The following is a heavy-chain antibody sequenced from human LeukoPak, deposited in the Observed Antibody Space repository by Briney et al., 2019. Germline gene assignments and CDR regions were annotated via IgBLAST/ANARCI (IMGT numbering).Heavy chain of an antibody. CDR3: ARAYCSSTSCFG. J-gene: IGHJ4*02. V-gene: IGHV3-48*01. D-gene: IGHD2-2*01. CDR2: ISYSSRAT. CDR1: GFTFSGYN. Sequence: PGGSLRLSCAASGFTFSGYNMNWVRQAPGKGLEWVSSISYSSRATYYADSVKGRFTISRDNVKNSLYLQMDSLRAEDTAVYYCARAYCSSTSCFGWGQGTLVTVSS.